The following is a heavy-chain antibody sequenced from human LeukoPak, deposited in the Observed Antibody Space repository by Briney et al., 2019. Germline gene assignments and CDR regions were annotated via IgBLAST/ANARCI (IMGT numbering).Heavy chain of an antibody. CDR1: GGSISSYY. V-gene: IGHV4-59*01. CDR2: IYNSGST. J-gene: IGHJ5*02. CDR3: ARTLTYYDFWSGQNWFDP. D-gene: IGHD3-3*01. Sequence: SETLSLTCTVSGGSISSYYWNWIRQPPGKGLEWIGYIYNSGSTNNNPSLKSRVTISVDTSKKQFSLKLSSVTAADTAVYYCARTLTYYDFWSGQNWFDPWGQGTLVTVSS.